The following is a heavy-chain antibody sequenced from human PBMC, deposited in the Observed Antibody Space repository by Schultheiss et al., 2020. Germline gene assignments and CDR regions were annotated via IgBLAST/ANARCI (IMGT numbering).Heavy chain of an antibody. V-gene: IGHV4-39*02. D-gene: IGHD3-10*01. CDR2: IYYSGST. CDR3: ARDDVPGLGGDGFDY. J-gene: IGHJ4*02. Sequence: SETLSLTCTVSGGSISSSSYYWGWIRQPPGKGLEWIGSIYYSGSTYYNPSLKSRVTISVDTSKNQFSLKLSSVTAADTAVYYCARDDVPGLGGDGFDYWGQGTLVTVSS. CDR1: GGSISSSSYY.